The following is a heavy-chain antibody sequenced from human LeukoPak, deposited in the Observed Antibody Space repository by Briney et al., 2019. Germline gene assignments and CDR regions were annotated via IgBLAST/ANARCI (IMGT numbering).Heavy chain of an antibody. D-gene: IGHD1-20*01. Sequence: ASVNVSCKASGYTFTGYYMHWVRQAPGQGLEWMGWINPNSGGTNYAQKFQGWVTMTRDTSISTAYMELSRLRSDDTAVYYCARGGITGTTRGPTRLNDAFDIWGQGTMVIVSS. J-gene: IGHJ3*02. CDR1: GYTFTGYY. V-gene: IGHV1-2*04. CDR3: ARGGITGTTRGPTRLNDAFDI. CDR2: INPNSGGT.